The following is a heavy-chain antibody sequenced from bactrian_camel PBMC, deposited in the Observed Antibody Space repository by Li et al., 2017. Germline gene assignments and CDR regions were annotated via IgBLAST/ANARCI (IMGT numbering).Heavy chain of an antibody. D-gene: IGHD3*01. Sequence: HVQLVESGGGSVQPGGSLTLSCKVSGARISTLCMGWFRQASGKEREGVAAIATGGVTYVFDSVKGRFTISREFGNNTLYLQMNNLKPEDTAMYYCAAPLDIYRGSYCWPPDAEYKTWGQGTQVTVS. CDR1: GARISTLC. CDR2: IATGGVT. V-gene: IGHV3S53*01. CDR3: AAPLDIYRGSYCWPPDAEYKT. J-gene: IGHJ6*01.